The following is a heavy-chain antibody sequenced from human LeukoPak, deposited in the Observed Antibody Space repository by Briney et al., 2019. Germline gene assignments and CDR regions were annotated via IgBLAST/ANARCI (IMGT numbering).Heavy chain of an antibody. V-gene: IGHV1-18*01. D-gene: IGHD5-12*01. CDR3: ARRRVATIIDY. CDR1: GYTFSNSG. CDR2: ISAYNGNT. Sequence: ASVKVSCKASGYTFSNSGISWVRQAPGQGLEWMGWISAYNGNTKYAQKVQGRLTLTTETSTSTAYMELRSLISDDTAVYYCARRRVATIIDYWGQGTLVTVSS. J-gene: IGHJ4*02.